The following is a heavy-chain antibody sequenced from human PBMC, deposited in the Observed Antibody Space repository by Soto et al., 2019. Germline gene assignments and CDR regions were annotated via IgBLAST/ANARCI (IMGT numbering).Heavy chain of an antibody. V-gene: IGHV3-43*01. CDR2: ISWDGGST. J-gene: IGHJ4*02. D-gene: IGHD1-26*01. Sequence: GGSLRLSCAASGFTFDDYTMHWVRQAPGKGLEWVSLISWDGGSTYYADSVKGRFTISRDNSKNSLYLQMNSLRTEDTALYYCAKDSGSYSDRPYWGQGTLVTVSS. CDR3: AKDSGSYSDRPY. CDR1: GFTFDDYT.